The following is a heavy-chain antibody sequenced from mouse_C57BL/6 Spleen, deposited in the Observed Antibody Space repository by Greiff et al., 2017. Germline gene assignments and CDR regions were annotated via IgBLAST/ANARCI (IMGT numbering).Heavy chain of an antibody. CDR2: IYPRSGNT. J-gene: IGHJ4*01. Sequence: VQVQQSGAELARPGASVKLSCKASGYTFTSYGISWVKQRTGQGLEWIGEIYPRSGNTYYNEKFKGKATLTADKSSSTAYMELRSLTSEDSAVYFCAREDYGSSYNYAMDYWGQGTSVTVSS. V-gene: IGHV1-81*01. CDR1: GYTFTSYG. CDR3: AREDYGSSYNYAMDY. D-gene: IGHD1-1*01.